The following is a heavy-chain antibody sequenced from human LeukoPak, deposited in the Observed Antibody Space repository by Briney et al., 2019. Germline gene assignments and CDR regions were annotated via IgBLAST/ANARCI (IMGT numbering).Heavy chain of an antibody. Sequence: PGGSLRLSCAASGFTFSSYGMHWVRQAPGKGLEWVAVISYDGSNKYYADSVKGRFTISRDNSKNTLYLQMNSLRAEDTAVYYCARDSTTVTSDCDYWGQGTLVTVSS. D-gene: IGHD4-17*01. CDR2: ISYDGSNK. CDR1: GFTFSSYG. J-gene: IGHJ4*02. V-gene: IGHV3-30*03. CDR3: ARDSTTVTSDCDY.